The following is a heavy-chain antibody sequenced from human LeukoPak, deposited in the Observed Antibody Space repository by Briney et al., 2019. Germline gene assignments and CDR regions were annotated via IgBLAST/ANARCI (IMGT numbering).Heavy chain of an antibody. D-gene: IGHD3-10*01. Sequence: GGSLRLSCAASGFTFSNYGMHWVRQAPGKGLEWVSFTRYDGSYKYYADSVKGRFTISRDNSKNTLYLQMNSLRAEDTAVYYCARERTMVRGMSWFDPWGQGTLVTVSS. CDR3: ARERTMVRGMSWFDP. CDR2: TRYDGSYK. V-gene: IGHV3-30*02. CDR1: GFTFSNYG. J-gene: IGHJ5*02.